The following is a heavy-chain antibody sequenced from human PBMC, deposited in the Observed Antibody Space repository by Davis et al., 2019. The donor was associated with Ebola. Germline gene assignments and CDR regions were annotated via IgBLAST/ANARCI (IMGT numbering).Heavy chain of an antibody. CDR3: ARVNAATGYSRFDT. CDR2: INWNGGSS. Sequence: GESLKISCGASGFTFDDYAMTWVRQAPGKGLEWVSGINWNGGSSGYADSVKGRFTISRDNLKNSLYLRMNDLRVEDTALYHCARVNAATGYSRFDTWGQGTLVTVSS. CDR1: GFTFDDYA. V-gene: IGHV3-20*01. J-gene: IGHJ5*01. D-gene: IGHD3-9*01.